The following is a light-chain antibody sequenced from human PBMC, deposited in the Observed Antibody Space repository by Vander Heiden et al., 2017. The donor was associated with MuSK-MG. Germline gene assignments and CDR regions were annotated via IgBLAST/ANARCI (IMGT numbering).Light chain of an antibody. J-gene: IGLJ1*01. V-gene: IGLV2-11*01. CDR2: DVT. CDR1: SSDVGNYDY. Sequence: SALTQPRSVSGSPGQSVTIFCTGTSSDVGNYDYVSWYQHHPGKAPKLLMYDVTKRPSGVPDRVAASKSGNAASLNTCGLQGEDEADYDCCSYAGTYTGVFGTGTRLTVL. CDR3: CSYAGTYTGV.